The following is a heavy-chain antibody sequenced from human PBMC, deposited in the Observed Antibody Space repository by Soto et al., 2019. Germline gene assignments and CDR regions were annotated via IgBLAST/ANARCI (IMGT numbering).Heavy chain of an antibody. CDR3: ARAPGGYSSSSGGGEFFDY. V-gene: IGHV4-30-4*01. D-gene: IGHD6-6*01. J-gene: IGHJ4*02. CDR1: GGSISSGDYY. CDR2: IYYSGST. Sequence: QVQLQESGPGLVMPSQTLSLTCTVSGGSISSGDYYWSWIRQPPGKGLEWIGYIYYSGSTYYNPSLKSRFTISVDTSKNQFSLKLGSVTAADTAVYYCARAPGGYSSSSGGGEFFDYWGQGTLVTVSS.